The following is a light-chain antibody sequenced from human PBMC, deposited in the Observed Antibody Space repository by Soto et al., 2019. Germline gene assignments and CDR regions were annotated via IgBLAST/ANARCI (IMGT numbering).Light chain of an antibody. CDR3: QQCGSSLPWT. CDR1: QIISSAY. CDR2: ASS. J-gene: IGKJ1*01. Sequence: EIVLTQSPGTLSLSPGDRATLSCGASQIISSAYLAWYQQRPGQAPRLLIYASSSRATGIPDRFSGSGSGTDFTLTISRLEPEDFAVYYCQQCGSSLPWTFGQGTKVEMK. V-gene: IGKV3-20*01.